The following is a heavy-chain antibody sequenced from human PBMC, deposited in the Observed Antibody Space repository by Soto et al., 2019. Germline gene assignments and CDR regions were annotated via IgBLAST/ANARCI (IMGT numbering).Heavy chain of an antibody. CDR1: GFTFSSYA. CDR3: AKTLSDYSGFYRPDFLYLGMGR. V-gene: IGHV3-21*01. D-gene: IGHD1-26*01. Sequence: PGGSLRLSCAASGFTFSSYAMHWVRQAPGKGLEWVSSISSGSNYIYYADSVKGRFTISRDNAKNSLYLQLNSLRAEDTAVYYCAKTLSDYSGFYRPDFLYLGMGRWGPGAPGNVS. J-gene: IGHJ4*03. CDR2: ISSGSNYI.